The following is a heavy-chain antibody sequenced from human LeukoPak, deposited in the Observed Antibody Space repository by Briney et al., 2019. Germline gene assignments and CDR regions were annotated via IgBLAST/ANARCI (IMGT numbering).Heavy chain of an antibody. Sequence: GGSLRLSCAASGFTFSSYGMSWVRQAPGKGLEWVAFIRYDGSNKYYADSVKGRFTISRDNSKNTLYLQMNSLRAEDTAVYYCAKETHFNYYGSGSLPHYFDYWGQGTLVTVSS. CDR2: IRYDGSNK. CDR1: GFTFSSYG. V-gene: IGHV3-30*02. J-gene: IGHJ4*02. D-gene: IGHD3-10*01. CDR3: AKETHFNYYGSGSLPHYFDY.